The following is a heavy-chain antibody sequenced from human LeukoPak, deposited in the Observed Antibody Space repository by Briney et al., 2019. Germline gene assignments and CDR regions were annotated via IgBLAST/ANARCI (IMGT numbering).Heavy chain of an antibody. D-gene: IGHD6-13*01. V-gene: IGHV3-15*01. CDR3: TTVSREDSSSDY. Sequence: EGSLRLSCAASGFTFSNVWMSWVRQAPGEGLEWVGRIKSKTDGGTTDYAAPVKGRFTISRDDSKSTLFLQMNGLKIEDTAVYYCTTVSREDSSSDYWGQGTLVTVSS. J-gene: IGHJ4*02. CDR2: IKSKTDGGTT. CDR1: GFTFSNVW.